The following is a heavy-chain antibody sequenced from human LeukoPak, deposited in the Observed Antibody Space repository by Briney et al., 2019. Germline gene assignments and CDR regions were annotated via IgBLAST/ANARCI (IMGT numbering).Heavy chain of an antibody. CDR1: GGSFSGYY. J-gene: IGHJ5*02. CDR3: ARSLVAYYDFWSGYCCWFDP. CDR2: INHSGST. V-gene: IGHV4-34*01. Sequence: SETLSLTCAVYGGSFSGYYWSWLRQPPGKGLEWIGEINHSGSTNYNPSLKSRVTISVDTSKNQFSLKLSSVTAADTAVYYCARSLVAYYDFWSGYCCWFDPWGQGTLVTVSS. D-gene: IGHD3-3*01.